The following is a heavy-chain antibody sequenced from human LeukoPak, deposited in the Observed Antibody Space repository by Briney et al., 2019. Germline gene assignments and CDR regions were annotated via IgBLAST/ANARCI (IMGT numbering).Heavy chain of an antibody. Sequence: ASVKVSCKASGYTFTSYYMHWVRQATGQGLEWMGWMNPNSGNANSAQKFQGRITMTRDTSIDTAYMELSSLRSEDTAVYLADSVGGMDVWGQGTTVTVSS. CDR3: DSVGGMDV. D-gene: IGHD3-22*01. CDR2: MNPNSGNA. V-gene: IGHV1-8*02. J-gene: IGHJ6*02. CDR1: GYTFTSYY.